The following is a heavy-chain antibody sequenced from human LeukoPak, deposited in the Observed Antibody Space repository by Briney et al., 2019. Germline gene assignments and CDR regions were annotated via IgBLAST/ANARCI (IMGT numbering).Heavy chain of an antibody. CDR2: IYYRGST. D-gene: IGHD2-15*01. V-gene: IGHV4-39*01. Sequence: SETLSLTCSVSGGSISSSSYYWDWIRQPPGMGLEWIGTIYYRGSTYYNPSLKSRATISVDLSKNQLSLKLSSVTAADTAVYYCARRYCNGGSCNWGYFDYWGQGALVTVSS. CDR3: ARRYCNGGSCNWGYFDY. CDR1: GGSISSSSYY. J-gene: IGHJ4*02.